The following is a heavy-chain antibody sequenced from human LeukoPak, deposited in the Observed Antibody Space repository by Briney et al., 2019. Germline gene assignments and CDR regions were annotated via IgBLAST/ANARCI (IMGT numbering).Heavy chain of an antibody. CDR2: IGTAGDT. V-gene: IGHV3-13*04. CDR3: ARGITMVRGVIIPYYYGMDV. J-gene: IGHJ6*02. CDR1: GFTFSSYD. Sequence: PGGSLRLPCAASGFTFSSYDMHWVRQATGKGLEWVSAIGTAGDTYYPGSVKGRFTISRENAKNSLYLQMNSLRAGDTAVYYCARGITMVRGVIIPYYYGMDVWGQGTTVTVSS. D-gene: IGHD3-10*01.